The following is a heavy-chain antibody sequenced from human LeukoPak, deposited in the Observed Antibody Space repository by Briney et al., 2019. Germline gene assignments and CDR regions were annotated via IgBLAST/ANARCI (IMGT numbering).Heavy chain of an antibody. J-gene: IGHJ6*03. CDR1: GGSISSYY. D-gene: IGHD3-10*01. V-gene: IGHV4-4*07. CDR2: IYTSGST. Sequence: SETLSLTCTVSGGSISSYYWSWIRQPAGKGLEGIGRIYTSGSTNYNPSLKSRVPMSVDTSKNQFSLKLSSVTAAGTAVYYCARAVGSGSFQTYYYYMDVWGKGTTVTISS. CDR3: ARAVGSGSFQTYYYYMDV.